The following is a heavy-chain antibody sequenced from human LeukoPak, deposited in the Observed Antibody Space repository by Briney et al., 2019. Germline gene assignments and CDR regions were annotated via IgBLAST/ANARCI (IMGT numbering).Heavy chain of an antibody. D-gene: IGHD2-2*01. CDR3: ARGRDIVVVPAFCDY. Sequence: GASVKVSCKASGCTFTGYYMHWVRQAPGQGLEWMGWINPNSGGTNYAQKFQGRVTMTRDTSISTAYMELSRRRSDDTAVYYCARGRDIVVVPAFCDYWGQGTLVTVSS. V-gene: IGHV1-2*02. CDR1: GCTFTGYY. J-gene: IGHJ4*02. CDR2: INPNSGGT.